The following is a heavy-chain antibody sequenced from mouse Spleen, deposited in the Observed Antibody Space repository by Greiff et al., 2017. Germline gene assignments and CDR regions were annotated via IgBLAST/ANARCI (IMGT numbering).Heavy chain of an antibody. CDR3: ARGRIAAAYYAMDY. J-gene: IGHJ4*01. V-gene: IGHV1-50*01. CDR2: IDPSDSYT. Sequence: QVQLQQPGAELVKPGASVKLSCKASGYTFTSYWMQWVKQRPGQGLEWIGEIDPSDSYTNYNQKFKGKATLTVDTSSSTAYMQLSSLTSEDSAVYYCARGRIAAAYYAMDYWGQGTSVTVSS. CDR1: GYTFTSYW.